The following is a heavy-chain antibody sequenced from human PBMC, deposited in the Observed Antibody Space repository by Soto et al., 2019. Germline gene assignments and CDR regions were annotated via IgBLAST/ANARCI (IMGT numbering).Heavy chain of an antibody. CDR2: IYYSGNT. V-gene: IGHV4-59*01. CDR1: GGSISTFY. CDR3: ARRPSYYYGMDV. J-gene: IGHJ6*02. Sequence: QVQLQESGPGLVKPSETLSLTCTVSGGSISTFYWSWIRQPPGKGLEWIGYIYYSGNTNYHPSLKSRVPISVDTSKNQFSLKLNSVTAADTAIYYCARRPSYYYGMDVWGQGTTVTVSS.